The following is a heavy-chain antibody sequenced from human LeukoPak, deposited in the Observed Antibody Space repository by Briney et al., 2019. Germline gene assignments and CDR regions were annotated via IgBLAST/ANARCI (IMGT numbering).Heavy chain of an antibody. J-gene: IGHJ4*02. CDR3: VSAVIEVTMGDY. Sequence: ASVKVSCKVSGYSLTDLSIHWVRQAPGKGLEWMGGFDIEDAETIYGQEFEGRVIMTEDTATETAYMELSSLKYEDTAVYYCVSAVIEVTMGDYWRQGTLVTVSS. V-gene: IGHV1-24*01. CDR1: GYSLTDLS. D-gene: IGHD4-11*01. CDR2: FDIEDAET.